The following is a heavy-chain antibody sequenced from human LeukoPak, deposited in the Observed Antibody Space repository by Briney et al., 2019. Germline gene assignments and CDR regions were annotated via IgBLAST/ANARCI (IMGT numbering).Heavy chain of an antibody. CDR3: ARMEFSYSTYPFDY. CDR1: GYTFTSYD. CDR2: MNPNSGNT. V-gene: IGHV1-8*01. D-gene: IGHD3-10*01. Sequence: ASVKVSCKASGYTFTSYDINWVRQATGQGLEWMGWMNPNSGNTGYAQEFQGRVTMTRNTSISTAYMELSSLRSEDTAVYYCARMEFSYSTYPFDYWGQGTLVTVSS. J-gene: IGHJ4*02.